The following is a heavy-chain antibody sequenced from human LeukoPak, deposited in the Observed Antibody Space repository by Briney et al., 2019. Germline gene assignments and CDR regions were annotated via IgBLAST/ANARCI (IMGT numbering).Heavy chain of an antibody. CDR1: GGSFSGYY. CDR2: IYTSGST. D-gene: IGHD3-22*01. CDR3: ARSNRDSSGYYYGTDVPSFDY. V-gene: IGHV4-59*10. J-gene: IGHJ4*02. Sequence: PSETLSLTCAVYGGSFSGYYWSWIRQPAGKGLEWIGRIYTSGSTNYNPSLKSRVTMSVDTSKNQFSLKLSSVTAADTAVYYCARSNRDSSGYYYGTDVPSFDYWGQGTLVTVSS.